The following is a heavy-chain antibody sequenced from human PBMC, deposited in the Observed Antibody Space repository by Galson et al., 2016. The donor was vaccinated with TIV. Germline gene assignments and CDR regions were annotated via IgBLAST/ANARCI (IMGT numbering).Heavy chain of an antibody. Sequence: SVKVSCKASGYTFIRYGISWVRQAPGQGLEWMGWISTFNDNTKYAQKFQGRVTMTTDTSTSTVSMELRSLRSDDTAVYYCARDRLDIVAVPPGIKLGFWGQGTLVTASS. J-gene: IGHJ4*02. D-gene: IGHD2-2*03. V-gene: IGHV1-18*01. CDR1: GYTFIRYG. CDR2: ISTFNDNT. CDR3: ARDRLDIVAVPPGIKLGF.